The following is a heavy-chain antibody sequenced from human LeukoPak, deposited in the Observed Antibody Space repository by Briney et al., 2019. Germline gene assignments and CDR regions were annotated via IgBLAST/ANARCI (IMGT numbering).Heavy chain of an antibody. D-gene: IGHD5-18*01. Sequence: SETLSLTCIVSGDSITSSTYYWGWIRQPPGERLEWIGLLYYSARTNYNPSLKRRVTISEDTSKNQFSLMLSSVTAADTAVYYCVRLLRYTYGFLDYWGQGSLVTVSS. V-gene: IGHV4-39*01. CDR2: LYYSART. J-gene: IGHJ4*02. CDR3: VRLLRYTYGFLDY. CDR1: GDSITSSTYY.